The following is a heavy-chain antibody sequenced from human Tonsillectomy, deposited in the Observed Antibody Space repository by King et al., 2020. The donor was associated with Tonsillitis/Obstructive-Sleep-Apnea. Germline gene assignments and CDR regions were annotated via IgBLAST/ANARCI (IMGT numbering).Heavy chain of an antibody. D-gene: IGHD3-9*01. CDR3: LKGPYYDIYTFFDY. CDR2: LYYSGST. V-gene: IGHV4-39*01. J-gene: IGHJ4*02. CDR1: GGSISSSSYY. Sequence: QLQESGPGLVKPSETLSLTCTVSGGSISSSSYYWGWIRQPPGKGLEWIGSLYYSGSTYYNPSLKSPVTISVDTSKNQFSLKLSSVTAADTAVYYCLKGPYYDIYTFFDYWGQGTLVTVSS.